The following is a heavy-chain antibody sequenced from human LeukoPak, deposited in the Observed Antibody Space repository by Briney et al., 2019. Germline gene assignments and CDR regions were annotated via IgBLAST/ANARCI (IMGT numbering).Heavy chain of an antibody. CDR1: GGSITSSSYY. CDR3: ARRYCGGGSCPFDY. J-gene: IGHJ4*02. CDR2: IFYSGST. D-gene: IGHD2-15*01. Sequence: SETLSLTCTVSGGSITSSSYYWGWIRQPPGKGLEWIGTIFYSGSTYYGPSLKSRVTMSVATSKNQFSLKVTSMTAADTAVYYCARRYCGGGSCPFDYWGQGILVTVS. V-gene: IGHV4-39*01.